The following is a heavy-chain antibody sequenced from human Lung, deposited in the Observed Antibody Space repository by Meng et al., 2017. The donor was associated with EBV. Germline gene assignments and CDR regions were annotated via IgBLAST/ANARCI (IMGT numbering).Heavy chain of an antibody. CDR2: INTNTGNP. V-gene: IGHV7-4-1*02. CDR3: ARVAPSGYRYFDY. J-gene: IGHJ4*02. CDR1: GYSFTSYA. D-gene: IGHD3-3*01. Sequence: QVQLVHSGSELKNPGASVKVSCKASGYSFTSYAMNWVRQAPGQGLEWMGWINTNTGNPTYAQGFTRRFVFSLDTSFRTAYLQISSLKAEDTAVYYCARVAPSGYRYFDYWGQGTLVTVSS.